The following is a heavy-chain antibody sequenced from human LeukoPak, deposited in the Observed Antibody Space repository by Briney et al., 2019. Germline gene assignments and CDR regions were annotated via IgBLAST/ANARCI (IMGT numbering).Heavy chain of an antibody. CDR2: ISGSGRGGTT. V-gene: IGHV3-23*01. Sequence: GGSLRLSCAASGFTFSDYAMSWVRQAPGKGLEWVSEISGSGRGGTTSYADSVKGRFTISRDTSKNRLYLQMSSLRVEDTAVYYCAKVPNYYDSTTYYGWGQGTLVIVSS. J-gene: IGHJ4*02. CDR3: AKVPNYYDSTTYYG. CDR1: GFTFSDYA. D-gene: IGHD3-22*01.